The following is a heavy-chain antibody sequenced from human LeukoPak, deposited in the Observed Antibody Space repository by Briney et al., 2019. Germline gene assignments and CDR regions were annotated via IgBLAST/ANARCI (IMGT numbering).Heavy chain of an antibody. CDR1: GFTFSNYA. CDR2: IGGGDDI. CDR3: AKDATPFNSIWDYFDS. Sequence: GGSLRLSCAASGFTFSNYAMNWVRQAPGKGLEWVAGIGGGDDIHYADSVKGRFTGPRDDSKNTLYLQMSSLRIEDTAVYYCAKDATPFNSIWDYFDSWGQGTLVTVSA. D-gene: IGHD7-27*01. V-gene: IGHV3-23*01. J-gene: IGHJ4*02.